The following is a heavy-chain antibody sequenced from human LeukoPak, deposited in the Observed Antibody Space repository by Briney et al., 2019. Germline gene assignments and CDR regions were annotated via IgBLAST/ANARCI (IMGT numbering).Heavy chain of an antibody. D-gene: IGHD4-17*01. V-gene: IGHV3-23*01. Sequence: PGGTLRLSCAASGFTFSSYGMSWVRQAPGKGLEWVSAISGSGGSTYYADSVKGRFTISRDNSKNTLYLQMNSLRAEDTAVYYCAKDFFTYGDRRSYFDFWGQGTLVTVSS. CDR3: AKDFFTYGDRRSYFDF. CDR1: GFTFSSYG. CDR2: ISGSGGST. J-gene: IGHJ4*02.